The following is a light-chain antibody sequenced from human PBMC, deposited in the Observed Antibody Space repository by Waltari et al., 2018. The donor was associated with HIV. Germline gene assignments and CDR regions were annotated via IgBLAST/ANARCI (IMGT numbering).Light chain of an antibody. Sequence: DIVMAQSPDFLRGSMRERANINCKSSQSLFYSSNNKNFLACYQVKPQQAPKLLIYWASTRHVEVPGRFSGSGSGADFTLTIDSLQLEDVAVYYCQQYYATSVTFGGGT. CDR1: QSLFYSSNNKNF. J-gene: IGKJ4*01. V-gene: IGKV4-1*01. CDR3: QQYYATSVT. CDR2: WAS.